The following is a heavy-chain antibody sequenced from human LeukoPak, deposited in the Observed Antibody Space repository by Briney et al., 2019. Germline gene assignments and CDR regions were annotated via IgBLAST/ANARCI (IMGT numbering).Heavy chain of an antibody. CDR3: AKGDLGQQWLISYYYYGMDV. Sequence: GGSLRLSRAASGFTFSSYGMHWVRQAPGKGLEWVAVISYDGSNKYYADSVKGRFTISRDNSKNTLYLQMNSLRTEDTAVYYCAKGDLGQQWLISYYYYGMDVWGQGTTVTVSS. CDR2: ISYDGSNK. CDR1: GFTFSSYG. D-gene: IGHD6-19*01. J-gene: IGHJ6*02. V-gene: IGHV3-30*18.